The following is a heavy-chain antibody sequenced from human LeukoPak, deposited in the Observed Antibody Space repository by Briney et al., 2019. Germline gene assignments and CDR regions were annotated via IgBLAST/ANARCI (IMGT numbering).Heavy chain of an antibody. CDR3: ARAGYTISSYRFDY. V-gene: IGHV4-4*07. CDR2: IYTTGMT. D-gene: IGHD3-16*02. J-gene: IGHJ4*02. CDR1: GGSNNSYW. Sequence: SETLSLTCSVSGGSNNSYWWSWIRQPAGKGLEFIGRIYTTGMTNYNPSLKSRVSMSVDTSKNQFSLELRSVTAADTAVYFCARAGYTISSYRFDYWGQGALVTVSS.